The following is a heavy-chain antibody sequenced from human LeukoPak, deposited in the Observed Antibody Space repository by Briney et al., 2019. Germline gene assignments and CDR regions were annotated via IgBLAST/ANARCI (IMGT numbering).Heavy chain of an antibody. J-gene: IGHJ5*02. CDR2: HTGTA. CDR3: AKQFQSNWFDP. V-gene: IGHV4-59*08. CDR1: DGSISSYY. Sequence: PPETLSLTCSVSDGSISSYYWSWIRQAPGKGLEWIGYHTGTANYNPSLKGRVTISVDTSKNQFSLNLTSVTAADTAIYYCAKQFQSNWFDPWGKGTLVTVSS. D-gene: IGHD2-21*01.